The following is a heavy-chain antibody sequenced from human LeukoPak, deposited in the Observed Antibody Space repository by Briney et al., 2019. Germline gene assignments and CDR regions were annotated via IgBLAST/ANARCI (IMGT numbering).Heavy chain of an antibody. CDR3: ARGADHGGSYYPD. V-gene: IGHV3-74*01. CDR1: GFRFSNSW. Sequence: GGSLRLSCAASGFRFSNSWMYWVRQSPGKGPVWVSRMKTDGTRIQYAHSVKGRFTISRDNAKNTLFLQMSSLRVEDTAVYYCARGADHGGSYYPDWGQGTRVTVSS. J-gene: IGHJ4*02. CDR2: MKTDGTRI. D-gene: IGHD3-10*01.